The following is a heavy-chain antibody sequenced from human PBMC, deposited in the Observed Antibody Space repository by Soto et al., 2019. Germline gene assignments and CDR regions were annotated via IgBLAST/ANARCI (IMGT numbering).Heavy chain of an antibody. Sequence: ASVTFSCTASGYTFTDYFIHWVRQAPGQGFEWMGWINPKSRGTNYAQKFQGRVTMTRDTSNSTAYMELRGLKSDDTAVYYCARVTLKAGNWFDPWGQGTLVTVSS. CDR3: ARVTLKAGNWFDP. CDR1: GYTFTDYF. CDR2: INPKSRGT. J-gene: IGHJ5*02. V-gene: IGHV1-2*02.